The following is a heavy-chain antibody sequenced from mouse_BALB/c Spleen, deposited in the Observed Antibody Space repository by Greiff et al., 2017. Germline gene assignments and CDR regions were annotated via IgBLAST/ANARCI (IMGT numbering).Heavy chain of an antibody. CDR1: GFNIKDTY. J-gene: IGHJ3*01. V-gene: IGHV14-3*02. Sequence: EVQLQQSGAELVKPGASVKLSCTASGFNIKDTYMHWVKQRPEQGLEWIGRIDPANGNTKYDPKFQGKATITADTSSNTAYLQLISLTSEDTAVYYCAKGYYGNYDAYWGQGTLVTVSA. D-gene: IGHD2-1*01. CDR3: AKGYYGNYDAY. CDR2: IDPANGNT.